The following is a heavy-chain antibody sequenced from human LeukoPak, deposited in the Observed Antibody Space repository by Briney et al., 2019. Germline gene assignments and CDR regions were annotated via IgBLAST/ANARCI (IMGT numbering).Heavy chain of an antibody. D-gene: IGHD3-22*01. V-gene: IGHV1-2*02. CDR2: FNPKSGAT. J-gene: IGHJ4*02. CDR1: GYTFTDYY. CDR3: ARSSPANYFDTSGYTFDF. Sequence: RASVKVSCKASGYTFTDYYIHWVRQAPGQGLEWMGWFNPKSGATKFAQRFQGRVTMTRDTSIATAYMDLNSLTSDDTAVYYCARSSPANYFDTSGYTFDFWGQGTLVTVSS.